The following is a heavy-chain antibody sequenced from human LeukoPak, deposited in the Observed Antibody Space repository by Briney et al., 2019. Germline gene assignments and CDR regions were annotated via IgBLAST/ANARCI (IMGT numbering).Heavy chain of an antibody. Sequence: PSETLSLTCTVSGGSISSYYWRGIRQPAGKGLEWIGRIYTSGSTNYNPSLKSRVTMSVDTSKNQFSLKLSSVTAADTAVYYCARVYYGSGSSSYYYYIHVCSKGTTVTVSS. CDR1: GGSISSYY. J-gene: IGHJ6*03. CDR2: IYTSGST. CDR3: ARVYYGSGSSSYYYYIHV. D-gene: IGHD3-10*01. V-gene: IGHV4-4*07.